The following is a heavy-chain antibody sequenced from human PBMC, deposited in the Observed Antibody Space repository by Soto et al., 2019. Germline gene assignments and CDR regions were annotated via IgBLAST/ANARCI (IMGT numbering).Heavy chain of an antibody. CDR2: IYHSGST. CDR3: ARAVDFWSGXLDF. V-gene: IGHV4-30-2*01. Sequence: SETLSLTCAVSGGSISSGGYSWSWIRQPPGKGLEWIGYIYHSGSTYYNPSLKSRVTISVDRSKNQFSLKLSSVTAADTAVYYCARAVDFWSGXLDFWAQRTLVTVSS. J-gene: IGHJ4*02. D-gene: IGHD3-3*01. CDR1: GGSISSGGYS.